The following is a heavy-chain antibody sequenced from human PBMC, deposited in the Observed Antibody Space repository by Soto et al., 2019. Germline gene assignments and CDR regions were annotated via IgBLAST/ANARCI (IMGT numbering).Heavy chain of an antibody. V-gene: IGHV3-74*03. CDR3: ARGRGRDGDYGNWVEP. CDR1: GFTFSSYW. D-gene: IGHD4-17*01. CDR2: INSDGSSA. Sequence: EVQLVESGGGLVQPGGSLRLSCAASGFTFSSYWMHWVRQAPGKGLVWVSRINSDGSSATYADSVKGRFTISRDNAKNTLYLQMNSLRAEDTAVYYCARGRGRDGDYGNWVEPWGQGTLVTVSS. J-gene: IGHJ5*02.